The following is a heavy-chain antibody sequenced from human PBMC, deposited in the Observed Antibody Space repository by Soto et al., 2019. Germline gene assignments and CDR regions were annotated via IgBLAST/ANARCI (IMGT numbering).Heavy chain of an antibody. J-gene: IGHJ4*02. V-gene: IGHV4-4*07. D-gene: IGHD2-21*02. Sequence: PSETLSLTCIVSGVSVTSYTWSWVRQPANKGLEWIGRVFSSVGATYNPPLKSRVSIPMDTAENRISLKLDSVTAADAGVYFCARDGMTTGDTWGPGTLVTVSS. CDR3: ARDGMTTGDT. CDR1: GVSVTSYT. CDR2: VFSSVGA.